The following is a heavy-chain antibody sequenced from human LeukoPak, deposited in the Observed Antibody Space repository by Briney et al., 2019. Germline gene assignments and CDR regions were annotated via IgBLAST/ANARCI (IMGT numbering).Heavy chain of an antibody. CDR1: GFTFSSYA. V-gene: IGHV3-23*01. CDR2: ISGSGGST. Sequence: GGSLRLSCAASGFTFSSYAMSWVRQAPGKGLEWVSAISGSGGSTYYADSVKGRFTISRDNSKNTLYLQMNSLRAEDAAVYYFAKNTMTTSCRSRFDPWGQGTLVTVSS. CDR3: AKNTMTTSCRSRFDP. J-gene: IGHJ5*02. D-gene: IGHD4-17*01.